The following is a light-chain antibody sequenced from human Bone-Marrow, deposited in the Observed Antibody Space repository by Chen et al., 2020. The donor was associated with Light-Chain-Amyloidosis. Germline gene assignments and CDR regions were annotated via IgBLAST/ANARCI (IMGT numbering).Light chain of an antibody. V-gene: IGLV3-21*02. J-gene: IGLJ3*02. CDR2: DDS. CDR3: QVWDRSSDQPV. Sequence: SYVLTQPSSVSVAPGQTATIACGGNNIGSTSVHWYQQTPGQAPLLVVNDDSDRPSGIPERLSGCNSGNTATLTISRVEAGDEADYYCQVWDRSSDQPVFGGGTKLTVL. CDR1: NIGSTS.